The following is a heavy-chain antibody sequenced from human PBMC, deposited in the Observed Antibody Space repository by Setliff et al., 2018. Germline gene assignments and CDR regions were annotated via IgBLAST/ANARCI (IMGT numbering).Heavy chain of an antibody. CDR2: TIPMFGTT. D-gene: IGHD5-18*01. CDR3: AREGVDTRSSTDYRYYMDV. Sequence: SVKVSCKASGGTFSSYGISWVRQAPGQGLEWMGGTIPMFGTTNYAQKFQGRVTIITDASTSTSYMALSSLTSADTAVYYCAREGVDTRSSTDYRYYMDVWGQGTTVTVSS. CDR1: GGTFSSYG. J-gene: IGHJ6*03. V-gene: IGHV1-69*05.